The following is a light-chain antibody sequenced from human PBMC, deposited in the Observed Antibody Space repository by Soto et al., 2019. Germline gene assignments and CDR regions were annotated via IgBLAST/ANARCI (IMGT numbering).Light chain of an antibody. V-gene: IGLV2-8*01. CDR2: EVS. J-gene: IGLJ1*01. CDR1: SSDIGGYTY. Sequence: QSALTQPPSASGSPGQSVTISCSGTSSDIGGYTYVSWYQHHPGKAPKLMIYEVSKRPSGVPDRFSGSKSGNTASLTVSGLQAEAEADYYCSSYANSNNYVFGTGTKVTVL. CDR3: SSYANSNNYV.